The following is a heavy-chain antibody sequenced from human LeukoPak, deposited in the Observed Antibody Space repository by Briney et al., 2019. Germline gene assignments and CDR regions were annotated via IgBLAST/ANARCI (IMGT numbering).Heavy chain of an antibody. CDR2: IHPGKSDA. Sequence: GESLKISCKGSGYSFTTYWIGWVRQMPGKGLEWVGIIHPGKSDARYSPSFQGQVTISVDKSISTAYLQWHSLKASDTAMYYCARHTDWNGFDYWGQGTVVTVSS. CDR3: ARHTDWNGFDY. J-gene: IGHJ4*02. CDR1: GYSFTTYW. V-gene: IGHV5-51*01. D-gene: IGHD1-1*01.